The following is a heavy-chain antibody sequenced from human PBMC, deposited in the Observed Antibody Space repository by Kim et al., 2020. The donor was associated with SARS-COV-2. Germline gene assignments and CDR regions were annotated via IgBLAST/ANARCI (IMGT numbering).Heavy chain of an antibody. Sequence: TSYTQKFQGRVTMTRDTSTSTVYMELSSLRSEDTAVYYCARNYDGGWFDSWGQGTLVTVSS. CDR3: ARNYDGGWFDS. CDR2: T. V-gene: IGHV1-46*01. D-gene: IGHD3-16*01. J-gene: IGHJ5*01.